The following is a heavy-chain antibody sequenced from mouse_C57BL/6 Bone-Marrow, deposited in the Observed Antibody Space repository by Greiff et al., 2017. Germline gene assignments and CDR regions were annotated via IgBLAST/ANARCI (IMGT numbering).Heavy chain of an antibody. V-gene: IGHV2-2*01. Sequence: VHLVESGPGLVQPSQSLSITCTVSGFSLTSYGVHWVRQSPGKGLEWLGVIWSGGSTDYNAAFISRLSISKDNSKSQVFFKMNSLQADDTAIYYCARITTVVEGYFDVWGTGTTVTVSS. CDR2: IWSGGST. CDR3: ARITTVVEGYFDV. J-gene: IGHJ1*03. CDR1: GFSLTSYG. D-gene: IGHD1-1*01.